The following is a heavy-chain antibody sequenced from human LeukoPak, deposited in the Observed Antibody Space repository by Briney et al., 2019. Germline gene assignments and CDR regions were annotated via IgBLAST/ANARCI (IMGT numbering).Heavy chain of an antibody. CDR3: ARIWYSSGWSLDY. Sequence: RGSLRLSCAASGFTFSSYWMSWVRQAPGKGLEWVANIKQDGSEKYYVDSVKGRFTISRDNAKNSLYLQMNSLRAEDTAVYYCARIWYSSGWSLDYWGQGILVTVSS. CDR1: GFTFSSYW. D-gene: IGHD6-19*01. CDR2: IKQDGSEK. J-gene: IGHJ4*02. V-gene: IGHV3-7*01.